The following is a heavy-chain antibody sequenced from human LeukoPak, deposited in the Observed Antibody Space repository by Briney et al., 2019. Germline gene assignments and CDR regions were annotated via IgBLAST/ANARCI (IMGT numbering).Heavy chain of an antibody. Sequence: SETLSLTCNVSGYSISSGYYWSWIRQPPGKGVEWIGYIYYTGSTNYNPSLRSRVTISVDTSKHQFSLKLSSVTAADTAVYYCARSHGSGSYYNLNDYWGQGTLVTVSS. D-gene: IGHD3-10*01. V-gene: IGHV4-61*01. CDR1: GYSISSGYY. J-gene: IGHJ4*02. CDR3: ARSHGSGSYYNLNDY. CDR2: IYYTGST.